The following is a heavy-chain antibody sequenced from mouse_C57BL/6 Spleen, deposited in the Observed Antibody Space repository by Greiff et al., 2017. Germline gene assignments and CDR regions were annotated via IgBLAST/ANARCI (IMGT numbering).Heavy chain of an antibody. CDR1: GYSFTGYY. CDR3: ARGYGSSYHYFDY. Sequence: VQLKESGPELVKPGASVKISCKASGYSFTGYYMNWVKQSPEKSLEWIGEINPSTGGTTYNQKFKAKATLTVDKSSSTAYMQLKSLTSEDSAVYYCARGYGSSYHYFDYWGQGTTLTVSS. D-gene: IGHD1-1*01. V-gene: IGHV1-42*01. J-gene: IGHJ2*01. CDR2: INPSTGGT.